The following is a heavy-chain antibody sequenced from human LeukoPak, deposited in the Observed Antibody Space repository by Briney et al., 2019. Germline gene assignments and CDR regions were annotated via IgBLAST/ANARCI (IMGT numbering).Heavy chain of an antibody. V-gene: IGHV1-18*01. D-gene: IGHD2-15*01. CDR3: ATTGYCSGGSCPNQYYFDY. CDR2: ISADNGNT. CDR1: GYTFTSYG. Sequence: ASVKVSCKASGYTFTSYGISWVRQAPGQGLEWMGWISADNGNTNYAQKLQGRVTMTTDTSTSTAYMELRSLRSDDTAVYYCATTGYCSGGSCPNQYYFDYWGQGTLVTVSS. J-gene: IGHJ4*02.